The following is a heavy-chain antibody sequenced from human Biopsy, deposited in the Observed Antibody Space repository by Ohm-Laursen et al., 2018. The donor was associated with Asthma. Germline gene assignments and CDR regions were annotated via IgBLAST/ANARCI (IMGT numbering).Heavy chain of an antibody. CDR2: INAGNGNT. Sequence: ASVKVSCNASGYTFINYAIHWVRQAPGQRLEWMGWINAGNGNTKYSQKFQGRVTITRDTSASTAYMDLSSLRSEDTAVYYCARTYYDFLTGQVNDAFAIRGQGTVVTVSS. V-gene: IGHV1-3*01. D-gene: IGHD3-9*01. CDR3: ARTYYDFLTGQVNDAFAI. J-gene: IGHJ3*02. CDR1: GYTFINYA.